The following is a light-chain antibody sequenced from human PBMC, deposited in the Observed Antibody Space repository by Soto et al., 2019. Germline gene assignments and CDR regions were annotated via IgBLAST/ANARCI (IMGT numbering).Light chain of an antibody. J-gene: IGKJ2*01. Sequence: DVVMTQSPLSLPVTLGQPASISCRSSQSLVSTNGNTYLHWFQQRPGQSPRRLIYKVSNRDSGVRDRFSGSGSGSDFTLKISGVEAEDVGVYYCMQGTHLYTFGQGTKLEI. CDR3: MQGTHLYT. CDR2: KVS. CDR1: QSLVSTNGNTY. V-gene: IGKV2-30*01.